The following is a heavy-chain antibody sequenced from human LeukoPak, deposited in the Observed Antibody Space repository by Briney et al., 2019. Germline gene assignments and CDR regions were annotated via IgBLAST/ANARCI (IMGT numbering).Heavy chain of an antibody. CDR1: GFTFDDYA. D-gene: IGHD6-19*01. CDR3: ARVKGGWYIYFDY. CDR2: ISWNSGSI. J-gene: IGHJ4*02. V-gene: IGHV3-9*01. Sequence: GGSLRLSCAASGFTFDDYAMHWVRQAPGKGLEWVSGISWNSGSIGYADSVKGRFTISRDNAKNSLYLQMNSLRAEDTALYYCARVKGGWYIYFDYWGQGTLVTVSS.